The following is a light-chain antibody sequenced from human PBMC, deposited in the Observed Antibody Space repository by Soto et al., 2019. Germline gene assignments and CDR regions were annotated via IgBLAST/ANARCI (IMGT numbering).Light chain of an antibody. V-gene: IGKV3-20*01. CDR2: AAS. CDR3: QQQGT. J-gene: IGKJ2*01. Sequence: EIVLTQFPGTLSLSPGERATLSCRPSQSLSSSYVVWYQQKPGQAPRLLIYAASRRATGIPDRFSGSGSATEYTRTISRLEPEDSAVYYCQQQGTFGQGTKLEIK. CDR1: QSLSSSY.